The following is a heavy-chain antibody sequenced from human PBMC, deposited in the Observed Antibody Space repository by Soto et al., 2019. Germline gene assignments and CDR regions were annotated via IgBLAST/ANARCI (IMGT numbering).Heavy chain of an antibody. V-gene: IGHV4-4*07. D-gene: IGHD3-22*01. J-gene: IGHJ4*02. CDR3: ARDPPYYYDSSGYFDY. Sequence: PSETLSLTCTVSGGSISSYYWSWIRQPAGKGLEWIGRIYTSGSTNYNPSLKSRVTMSVDTSKNQFSLKLSSVTAADTAVYYCARDPPYYYDSSGYFDYWGQGTLVTVSS. CDR2: IYTSGST. CDR1: GGSISSYY.